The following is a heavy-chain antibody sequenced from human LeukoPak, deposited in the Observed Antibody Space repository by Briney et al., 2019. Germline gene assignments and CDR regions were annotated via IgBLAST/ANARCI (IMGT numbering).Heavy chain of an antibody. CDR1: GFTFNNYA. J-gene: IGHJ4*02. D-gene: IGHD5-18*01. CDR2: INGGSGNS. Sequence: GGSLRLSCAASGFTFNNYAMAWVRQAPGKGLEWVSVINGGSGNSYYADSVKGRFTVSRDNSKNTLYLQMNSLRDEDTAVYYCAKGQGYNYGDSIDYWGQGTLVTVSS. V-gene: IGHV3-23*01. CDR3: AKGQGYNYGDSIDY.